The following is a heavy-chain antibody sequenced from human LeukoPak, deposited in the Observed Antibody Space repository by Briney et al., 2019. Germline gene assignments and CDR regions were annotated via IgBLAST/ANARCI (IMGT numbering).Heavy chain of an antibody. CDR1: GFTFDDYA. CDR3: ARVATVTRVGYFQH. CDR2: ISWNSGST. Sequence: GGSLRLSCAASGFTFDDYAMHWVRQAPGKGLEWVSGISWNSGSTSYADSVKGRFTISRDNAKNTLYLQMNSLRAEDTAVYYCARVATVTRVGYFQHWGQGTLVTVSS. V-gene: IGHV3-9*01. D-gene: IGHD4-17*01. J-gene: IGHJ1*01.